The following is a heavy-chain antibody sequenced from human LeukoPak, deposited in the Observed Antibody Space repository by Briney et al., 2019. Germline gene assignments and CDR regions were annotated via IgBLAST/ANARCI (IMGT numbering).Heavy chain of an antibody. CDR1: GFTFSSYW. V-gene: IGHV3-7*01. CDR3: ARDDCSSISCYHNWFDP. D-gene: IGHD2-2*01. J-gene: IGHJ5*02. CDR2: IRQDGSEK. Sequence: GGSLRLSCAASGFTFSSYWMSWVRQAPGKGLEWVANIRQDGSEKYYVDSVKGRFTISRDNAKNSLYLQMNSLRAEDTAVYYCARDDCSSISCYHNWFDPWGQGTLVTVSS.